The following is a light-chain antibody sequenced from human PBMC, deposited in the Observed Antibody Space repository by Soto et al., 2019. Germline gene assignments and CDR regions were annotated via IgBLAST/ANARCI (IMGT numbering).Light chain of an antibody. CDR3: QQRSNWHMYT. V-gene: IGKV3-11*01. CDR2: DAS. Sequence: EIVLTQSPATLSLSPGERATLSCRASQSVISYLAWYQQKHGQAPRLLIYDASNRATGIPARFSGSGSGTDFTLTISSLEPEDFAVYYCQQRSNWHMYTFGQGTKLEIK. J-gene: IGKJ2*01. CDR1: QSVISY.